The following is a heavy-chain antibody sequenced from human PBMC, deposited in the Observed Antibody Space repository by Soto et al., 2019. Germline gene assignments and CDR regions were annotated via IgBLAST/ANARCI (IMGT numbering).Heavy chain of an antibody. Sequence: PSETLSLTCTVSGGSISSGGYYWSWIRQLPGKGLEWIGYIYYSGSTYYNPSLKSRVTISVDTSKNQFSLKLSSVTAADTAAYYCARGYCSSTSCYHARYYYYYYGMDVWGQGTTVTVSS. CDR3: ARGYCSSTSCYHARYYYYYYGMDV. D-gene: IGHD2-2*01. V-gene: IGHV4-31*03. CDR2: IYYSGST. J-gene: IGHJ6*02. CDR1: GGSISSGGYY.